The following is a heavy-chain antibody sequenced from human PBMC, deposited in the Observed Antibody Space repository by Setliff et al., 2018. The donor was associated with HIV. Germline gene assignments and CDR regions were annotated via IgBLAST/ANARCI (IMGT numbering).Heavy chain of an antibody. CDR2: SYYSSRT. CDR1: DASISTSNFL. D-gene: IGHD4-17*01. Sequence: SETLSLTCTVSDASISTSNFLWGWIRQSPGKGLEWIGSSYYSSRTYYNPSLKNRVTISVDTSKNHLSLKLTSLTAADTAVYYCGRLETGPATSAYGPFNSWGQGKMVTVSS. CDR3: GRLETGPATSAYGPFNS. V-gene: IGHV4-39*02. J-gene: IGHJ4*02.